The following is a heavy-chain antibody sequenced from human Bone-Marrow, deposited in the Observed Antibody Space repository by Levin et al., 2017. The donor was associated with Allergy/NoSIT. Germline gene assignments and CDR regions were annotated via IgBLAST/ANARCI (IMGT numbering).Heavy chain of an antibody. J-gene: IGHJ4*01. V-gene: IGHV3-74*01. CDR3: AGRDSSLDY. CDR2: INSDGSST. D-gene: IGHD3-22*01. CDR1: GFAFSLYW. Sequence: GGSLRLSCEASGFAFSLYWMHWVRQAPGKGLVWVSRINSDGSSTNYADSVKGRFTISRDNAKNTLILQMNSLRVEDTAVYYCAGRDSSLDYWGHGTLVTVSS.